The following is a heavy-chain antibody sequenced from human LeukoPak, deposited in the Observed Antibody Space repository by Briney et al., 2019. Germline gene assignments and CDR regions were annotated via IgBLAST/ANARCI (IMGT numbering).Heavy chain of an antibody. D-gene: IGHD6-19*01. CDR1: GGSFSGYY. J-gene: IGHJ4*02. V-gene: IGHV4-34*01. CDR2: INHSGST. Sequence: SETLSLTCAVYGGSFSGYYWSWIRQPPGKGLEWIGEINHSGSTNYNPSLKSRVTISVDTSKNQFSLKLSSVTAADTAVYYCARPRQYSSGWYFVGGSFDYWGQGTLVTVSS. CDR3: ARPRQYSSGWYFVGGSFDY.